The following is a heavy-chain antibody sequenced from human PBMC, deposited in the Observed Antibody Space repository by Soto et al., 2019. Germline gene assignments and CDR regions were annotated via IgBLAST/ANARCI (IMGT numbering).Heavy chain of an antibody. CDR2: MNPNSGNT. CDR3: ASGTRDYYHMDV. Sequence: ASVKVSCKASGYTFTSYDINWVRQATGQGLEWMGWMNPNSGNTGYAQKFQGRVTMTRNTSISTAYMELSSLRSEDTAVYYCASGTRDYYHMDVWGKGTTVTVSS. CDR1: GYTFTSYD. J-gene: IGHJ6*03. V-gene: IGHV1-8*01.